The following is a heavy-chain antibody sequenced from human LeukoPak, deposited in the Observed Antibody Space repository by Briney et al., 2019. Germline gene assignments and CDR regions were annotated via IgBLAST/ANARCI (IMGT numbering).Heavy chain of an antibody. CDR3: ARGSAAAGTVIDY. CDR2: IFYSGGS. J-gene: IGHJ4*02. CDR1: GDSMSGYY. Sequence: PSETLSLTCTVSGDSMSGYYWSWIRQPPGKGLEWIGYIFYSGGSKYNPSLKSRVTTSVDSSKNQFSLKLSSVTAADTAVYYCARGSAAAGTVIDYWGQGTLVTVSS. D-gene: IGHD6-13*01. V-gene: IGHV4-59*01.